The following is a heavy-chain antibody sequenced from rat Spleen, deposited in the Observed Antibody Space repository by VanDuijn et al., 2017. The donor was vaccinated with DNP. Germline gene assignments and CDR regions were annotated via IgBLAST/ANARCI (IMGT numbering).Heavy chain of an antibody. V-gene: IGHV5S13*01. Sequence: EVQLVESGGGLVQPGRSLKLSCAASGLTFSNYGMAWVRQAPTKGLEWVAAISSGGGNTYYRDSVKGRFTISRDNAKNTQYLQMDSLRSEDTATYYCVRVLRIIPYYWYFDFWGPGTMVTVSS. CDR3: VRVLRIIPYYWYFDF. D-gene: IGHD1-6*01. J-gene: IGHJ1*01. CDR1: GLTFSNYG. CDR2: ISSGGGNT.